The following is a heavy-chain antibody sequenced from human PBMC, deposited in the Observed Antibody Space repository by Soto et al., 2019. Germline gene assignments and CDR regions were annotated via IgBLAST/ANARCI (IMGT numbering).Heavy chain of an antibody. D-gene: IGHD2-21*01. CDR1: GFTFTSSA. J-gene: IGHJ4*02. CDR3: AALGQRPSKFHRPNYFDY. Sequence: QMQLVQSGPEVKKPGTSVKVSCKASGFTFTSSAVQWVRQARGQRLEWIGWIVVGSGNTNYAQKFQERVTITRDMSTSTAYMELSSLRSEDTAVYYCAALGQRPSKFHRPNYFDYWGQGTLVTVSS. V-gene: IGHV1-58*01. CDR2: IVVGSGNT.